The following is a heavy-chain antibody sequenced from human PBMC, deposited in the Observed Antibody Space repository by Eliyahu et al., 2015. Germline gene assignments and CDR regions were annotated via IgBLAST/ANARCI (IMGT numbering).Heavy chain of an antibody. CDR2: ISYDGSNK. D-gene: IGHD3-22*01. V-gene: IGHV3-30*18. CDR1: GFXFXSXG. CDR3: AKNGHYYDSSGSRSSRVDAFDI. J-gene: IGHJ3*02. Sequence: QVQLVESGGGVVQPGRSLRLSCAASGFXFXSXGLXXVRQAPGKGLGWVAVISYDGSNKYYADSVKGRFTISRDNSKNTLYLQMNSLRAEDTAVYYCAKNGHYYDSSGSRSSRVDAFDIWGQGTMVTVSS.